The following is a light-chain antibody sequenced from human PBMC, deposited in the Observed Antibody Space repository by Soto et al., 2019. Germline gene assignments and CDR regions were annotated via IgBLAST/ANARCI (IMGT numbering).Light chain of an antibody. V-gene: IGLV1-51*01. J-gene: IGLJ1*01. CDR3: GVWDGSLILYL. CDR1: SSNIERNY. CDR2: DSD. Sequence: QSVLTQPPSVSAAPGQTVTISCSGSSSNIERNYVSWYQQFPGAAPNLLISDSDKRPSGIPERFSASTSCTSATLGITGLQTGDEGDYYCGVWDGSLILYLFGPATKVTVL.